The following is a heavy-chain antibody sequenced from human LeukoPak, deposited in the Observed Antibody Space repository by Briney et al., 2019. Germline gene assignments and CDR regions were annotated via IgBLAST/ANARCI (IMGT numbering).Heavy chain of an antibody. V-gene: IGHV4-4*02. CDR2: IYHSGST. Sequence: SGTLSLTCAVSGGSISSSNWWSWVRQPPGKGLEWIGEIYHSGSTNYNPSLKSRVTISVDKSKNQFSLKLSSVTAADTAVYYCARVFPTVTRENYFDYWGQGTLVTVSS. D-gene: IGHD4-17*01. CDR1: GGSISSSNW. CDR3: ARVFPTVTRENYFDY. J-gene: IGHJ4*02.